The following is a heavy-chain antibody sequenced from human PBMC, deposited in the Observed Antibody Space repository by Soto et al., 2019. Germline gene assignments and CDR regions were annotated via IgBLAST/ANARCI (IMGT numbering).Heavy chain of an antibody. V-gene: IGHV4-31*03. J-gene: IGHJ5*02. CDR1: GGSIRSGGYY. Sequence: PSETLSLTCTVSGGSIRSGGYYWSWIRQLPGKGLEWLGYIYDIGDTNYNPSLESRVSISEDTSDNQISLRLSSVTAADTAVYFFARDDP. CDR2: IYDIGDT. CDR3: ARDDP.